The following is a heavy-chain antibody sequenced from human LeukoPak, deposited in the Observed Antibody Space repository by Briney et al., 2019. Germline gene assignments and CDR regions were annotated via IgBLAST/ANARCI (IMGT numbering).Heavy chain of an antibody. Sequence: GGSLRLSCAASGFTFSTYSMNWVRQAPGKGLEWVSSISGSSIYIYYADSVKGRFTISRDNAKNSLYLQMNSLRAEDTAVYYCARDGIPTYAFDIWGQGTMVTVSP. CDR2: ISGSSIYI. J-gene: IGHJ3*02. V-gene: IGHV3-21*01. D-gene: IGHD1-26*01. CDR3: ARDGIPTYAFDI. CDR1: GFTFSTYS.